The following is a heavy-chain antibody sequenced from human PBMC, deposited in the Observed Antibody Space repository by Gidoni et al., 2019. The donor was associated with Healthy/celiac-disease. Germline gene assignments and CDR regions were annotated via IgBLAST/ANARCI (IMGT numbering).Heavy chain of an antibody. D-gene: IGHD3-10*01. J-gene: IGHJ4*02. CDR1: GFTFSSYG. CDR3: AKLMGGSGSFDY. Sequence: QVQLVESGGGVVQPGRSLRLSCAASGFTFSSYGMHWVRQAPGKGLEWVAVISYDGSNKYYADSVKGRFTISRDNSKNTLYLQMNSLRAEDTAVYYCAKLMGGSGSFDYWGQGTLVTVSS. V-gene: IGHV3-30*18. CDR2: ISYDGSNK.